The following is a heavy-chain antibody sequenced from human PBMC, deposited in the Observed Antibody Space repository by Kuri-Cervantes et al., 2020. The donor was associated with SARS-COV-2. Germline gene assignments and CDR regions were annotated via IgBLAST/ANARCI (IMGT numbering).Heavy chain of an antibody. V-gene: IGHV3-33*08. J-gene: IGHJ6*03. D-gene: IGHD3-16*01. Sequence: GESLKIPCVASGFTFSNYVIHWVRQAPGKGLGWVAVIWYDGENEYYAGSVKGRFTISRDNSKNTVSLHMNSLRAEDTSMYYCARGAANYYYMDVWGRGTTVTVSS. CDR3: ARGAANYYYMDV. CDR1: GFTFSNYV. CDR2: IWYDGENE.